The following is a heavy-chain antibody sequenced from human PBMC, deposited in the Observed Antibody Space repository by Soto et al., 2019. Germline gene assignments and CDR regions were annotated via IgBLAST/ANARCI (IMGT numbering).Heavy chain of an antibody. Sequence: GVLIRLSCSASELNFRSHAMSWVRQAPGKGLEWVSAISGSGGSTYYADSVKGRFTISRDNSKNTLYLQMNSLRAEDTAVYCYAKDSKGGGIDVWGQGTTGTFSS. CDR2: ISGSGGST. J-gene: IGHJ6*02. CDR1: ELNFRSHA. V-gene: IGHV3-23*01. CDR3: AKDSKGGGIDV.